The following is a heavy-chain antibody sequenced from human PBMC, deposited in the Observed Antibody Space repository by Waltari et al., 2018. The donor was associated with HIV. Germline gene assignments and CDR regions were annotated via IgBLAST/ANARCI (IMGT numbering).Heavy chain of an antibody. V-gene: IGHV3-53*01. J-gene: IGHJ6*02. D-gene: IGHD3-10*01. CDR3: ARMKRSYGSGQARYFYFGMDV. CDR1: GFSVGANY. Sequence: EVQLVESGGGLVQPGGSLRLSCAASGFSVGANYMSWVRLAPGKGLQWVSVLYNEGRTQYIDSVKGRLTIFRDNSKNALYLQMNSLRVDDTAVYYCARMKRSYGSGQARYFYFGMDVWGQGTTVIVSS. CDR2: LYNEGRT.